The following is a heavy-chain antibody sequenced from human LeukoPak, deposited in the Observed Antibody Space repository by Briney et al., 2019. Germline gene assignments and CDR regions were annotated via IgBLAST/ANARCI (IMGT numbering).Heavy chain of an antibody. Sequence: GGSLTLSCATSGFTFSTSTMTWVRQAPGKGLEWVSTINSSGGSTYYALSVGGRFTISRDNSKNTLYLHMNNLRAEDTAVYYCEPPLQFLQSWGLGTLVIVSS. J-gene: IGHJ5*02. CDR3: EPPLQFLQS. CDR2: INSSGGST. CDR1: GFTFSTST. V-gene: IGHV3-23*01. D-gene: IGHD3-3*01.